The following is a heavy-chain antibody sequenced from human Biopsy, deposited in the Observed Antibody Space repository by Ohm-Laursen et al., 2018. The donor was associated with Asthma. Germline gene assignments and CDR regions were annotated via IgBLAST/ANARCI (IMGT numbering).Heavy chain of an antibody. Sequence: SLRLSCAASGFTFKDAWMSWVRQAPGKGLEWVANIKHDGSEKNHVDSLKGRFTISRDNAKNSLYLQMNSLRAEDTAVYYCARTFHFWSPYHAEHYQLWGQGTLVTVSS. CDR3: ARTFHFWSPYHAEHYQL. CDR2: IKHDGSEK. CDR1: GFTFKDAW. D-gene: IGHD3-3*02. J-gene: IGHJ1*01. V-gene: IGHV3-7*01.